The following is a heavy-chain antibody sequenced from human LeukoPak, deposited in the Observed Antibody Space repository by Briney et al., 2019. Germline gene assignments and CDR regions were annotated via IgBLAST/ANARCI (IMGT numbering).Heavy chain of an antibody. CDR1: GDSVSTNSAA. CDR3: ARMEEMATYDAFDI. D-gene: IGHD5-12*01. J-gene: IGHJ3*02. CDR2: TYYKSKWYN. Sequence: SQTLSLTCAISGDSVSTNSAAWNWIRQSPSRGLEWLGRTYYKSKWYNNYAVSVKSRITINPDTSKNQFSLHLSSVTPEDTAVYYCARMEEMATYDAFDIWGQGTMVTVSP. V-gene: IGHV6-1*01.